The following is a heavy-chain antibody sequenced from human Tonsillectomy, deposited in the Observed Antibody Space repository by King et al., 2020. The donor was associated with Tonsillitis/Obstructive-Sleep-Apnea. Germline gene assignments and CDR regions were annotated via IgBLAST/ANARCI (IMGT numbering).Heavy chain of an antibody. CDR1: GGSISSYY. CDR2: IYYSGSA. J-gene: IGHJ4*02. CDR3: ARRSGTYSWDLNFDN. V-gene: IGHV4-59*08. D-gene: IGHD1-26*01. Sequence: VQLQESGPGLVKPSETLSLSCTVSGGSISSYYWSWIRQPPGKGLERIGYIYYSGSANYNPSLKSRVTISVDTSKNLFSLKLTSVTAADTAVYYCARRSGTYSWDLNFDNWGQGTLVTVSS.